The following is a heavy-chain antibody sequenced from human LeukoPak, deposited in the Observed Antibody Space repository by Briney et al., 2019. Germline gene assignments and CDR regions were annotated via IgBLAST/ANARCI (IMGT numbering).Heavy chain of an antibody. J-gene: IGHJ4*02. CDR3: ARFVGSWYWGVLGYYFDY. D-gene: IGHD6-13*01. CDR1: GFTFSDYY. CDR2: ISSSGSTI. V-gene: IGHV3-11*01. Sequence: GGSLRLSCAASGFTFSDYYMSWIRQAPGKGLEWASYISSSGSTIYYADSVKGRFTISRDNAKNSLYLQMNSLRAEDTAVYYCARFVGSWYWGVLGYYFDYWGQGTLVTVSS.